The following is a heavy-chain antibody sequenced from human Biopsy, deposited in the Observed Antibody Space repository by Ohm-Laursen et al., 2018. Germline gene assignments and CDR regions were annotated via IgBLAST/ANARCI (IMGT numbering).Heavy chain of an antibody. CDR3: ARDSSRRAREGGMDA. CDR1: GFSVSSYD. J-gene: IGHJ6*02. V-gene: IGHV3-21*01. CDR2: ISETSSHI. D-gene: IGHD6-6*01. Sequence: SPRLSCTATGFSVSSYDMNWVRQAPGKGLEWISYISETSSHIYDADSVRGRFTVARDIAKNSLYLQLNSLRVEDTAVYYCARDSSRRAREGGMDAWGQGTTVTVSS.